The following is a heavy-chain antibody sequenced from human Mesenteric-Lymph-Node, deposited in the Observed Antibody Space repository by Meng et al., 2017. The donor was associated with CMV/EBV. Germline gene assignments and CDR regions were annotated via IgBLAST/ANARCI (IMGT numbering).Heavy chain of an antibody. CDR2: INPSGGST. J-gene: IGHJ5*02. CDR1: GYTFISYN. V-gene: IGHV1-46*01. Sequence: SCKASGYTFISYNMHWVRQAPGQGLEWMGLINPSGGSTSYTQKFQGRVTMTRDTSTSTVYMELSSLKSEDTAVYYCAILGIAAAVPWGQGTLVTVSS. CDR3: AILGIAAAVP. D-gene: IGHD6-13*01.